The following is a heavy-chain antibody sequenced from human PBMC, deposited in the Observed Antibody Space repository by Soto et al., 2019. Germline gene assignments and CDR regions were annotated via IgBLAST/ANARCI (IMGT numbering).Heavy chain of an antibody. CDR2: IHWDDDK. D-gene: IGHD4-4*01. CDR1: GYSLSTGGVG. J-gene: IGHJ4*02. V-gene: IGHV2-5*02. Sequence: QITLKESGPTLVKPTQTLTLTCTFSGYSLSTGGVGVGWIRQPPGKALEWLALIHWDDDKRYSPSLKTRLTITKDHSKNQVVLTMTNRDPVDTATYYCTHRHSNFFYWGQGTLVTVSS. CDR3: THRHSNFFY.